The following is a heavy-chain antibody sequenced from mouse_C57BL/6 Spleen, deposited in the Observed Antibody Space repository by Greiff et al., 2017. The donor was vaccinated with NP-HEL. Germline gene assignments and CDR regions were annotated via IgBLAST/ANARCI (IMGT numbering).Heavy chain of an antibody. J-gene: IGHJ4*01. Sequence: VQLQQPGAELVRPGSSVKLSCKASGYTFTSYWMHWVKQRPIQGLEWIGNIDPSDSETHYNQKFKDKATLTVDKSSSTAYIQLSSLTSEASAVYYFTRHDYDDTMDYWGQGTSVTVSS. CDR3: TRHDYDDTMDY. CDR1: GYTFTSYW. D-gene: IGHD2-4*01. CDR2: IDPSDSET. V-gene: IGHV1-52*01.